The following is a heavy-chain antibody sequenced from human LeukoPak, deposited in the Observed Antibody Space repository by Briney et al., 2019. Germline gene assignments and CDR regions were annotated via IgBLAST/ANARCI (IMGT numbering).Heavy chain of an antibody. Sequence: ASVKVSCKVSGYTLIELSMHWVRQAPGKGLEWMGGFDPEDGETIYAQKFQGRVTITEDTSTDTAYMELISLRSEDTAVYYCATVALDGGYSIAFDIWGQGTMVTVSS. J-gene: IGHJ3*02. CDR2: FDPEDGET. CDR3: ATVALDGGYSIAFDI. D-gene: IGHD4-23*01. CDR1: GYTLIELS. V-gene: IGHV1-24*01.